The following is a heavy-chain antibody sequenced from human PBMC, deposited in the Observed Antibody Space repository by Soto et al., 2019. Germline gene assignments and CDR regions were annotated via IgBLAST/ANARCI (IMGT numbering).Heavy chain of an antibody. J-gene: IGHJ6*02. CDR3: ARGADTYYYGMDV. V-gene: IGHV3-21*01. CDR2: ISSSSSYI. Sequence: EVQLVESGGGLVKPGGSLRLSCAASGFTFSSYSMNWVRQAPGKGLEWVSSISSSSSYIYYADSVKGRFTISRDNAKNSLYLKMNSLRAEDTAVYYCARGADTYYYGMDVWGQGTTVTVSS. CDR1: GFTFSSYS.